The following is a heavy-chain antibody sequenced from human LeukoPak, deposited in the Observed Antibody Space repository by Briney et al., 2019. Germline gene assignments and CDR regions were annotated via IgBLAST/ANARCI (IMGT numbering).Heavy chain of an antibody. V-gene: IGHV3-48*01. CDR2: IGIDSGNT. CDR1: GFTFSDYS. CDR3: AGDYKYAFDN. J-gene: IGHJ4*02. Sequence: PGGSLRLSCAASGFTFSDYSMNWVRQAPGKGLEWISYIGIDSGNTNYADSVEGRFTISGDKAKNSLHLQMNSLRVEDTAVYYCAGDYKYAFDNWGQGTLVTVSS. D-gene: IGHD5-24*01.